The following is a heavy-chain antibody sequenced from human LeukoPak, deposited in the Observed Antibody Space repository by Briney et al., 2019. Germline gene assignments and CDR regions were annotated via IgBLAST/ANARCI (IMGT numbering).Heavy chain of an antibody. CDR3: ARGIRRDGYNTDY. CDR2: INPNSGGT. V-gene: IGHV1-2*02. J-gene: IGHJ4*02. CDR1: GYTFTGYY. D-gene: IGHD5-24*01. Sequence: ASVKVSCKTSGYTFTGYYMHWVRQAPGQGLEWMGWINPNSGGTNYAQKFQGRVTMTRDTSISTAYMELSRLRSDDTAVYYCARGIRRDGYNTDYWGQGTLVTVSS.